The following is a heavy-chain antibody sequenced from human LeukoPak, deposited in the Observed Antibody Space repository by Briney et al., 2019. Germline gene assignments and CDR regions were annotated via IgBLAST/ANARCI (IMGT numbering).Heavy chain of an antibody. D-gene: IGHD2-21*01. CDR1: GYTFTSYD. V-gene: IGHV1-8*01. CDR3: ARIGGDHVLHHFDY. CDR2: MNPNSGNT. J-gene: IGHJ4*02. Sequence: GASVKVSCKASGYTFTSYDINWVRQATGRGLEWMGWMNPNSGNTGYAQKFQGRVTMTRNTSISTAYMELSSLRSEDTAVYYCARIGGDHVLHHFDYWGQGTLVTVSS.